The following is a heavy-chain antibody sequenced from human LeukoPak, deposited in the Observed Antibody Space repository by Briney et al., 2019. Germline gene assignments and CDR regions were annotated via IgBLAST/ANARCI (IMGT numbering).Heavy chain of an antibody. CDR2: INSDGSST. CDR1: GFTFSSYW. J-gene: IGHJ5*02. V-gene: IGHV3-74*01. D-gene: IGHD2-2*03. CDR3: ARAGYCSSTSCYRFNWFDP. Sequence: PGGSLGLSCAASGFTFSSYWMHWVRQAPGKGLVWVSRINSDGSSTSYADSVKGRFTISRDNAKNTLYLQMNSLRAEDTAVYYCARAGYCSSTSCYRFNWFDPWGQGTLVTVSS.